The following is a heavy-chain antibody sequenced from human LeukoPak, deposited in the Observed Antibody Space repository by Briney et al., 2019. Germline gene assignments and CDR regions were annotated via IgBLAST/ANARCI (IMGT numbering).Heavy chain of an antibody. CDR1: GYTFSSYW. CDR3: ARQNDFRLDY. V-gene: IGHV5-51*01. Sequence: GGSLSISCKGSGYTFSSYWIGWVRQMPGKGLEWMGIIYPGDSDTRYSPSLQGQVTISVDTSIGTAYLQWSSLKASDTAIYYCARQNDFRLDYWGQGTLVTVSS. CDR2: IYPGDSDT. J-gene: IGHJ4*02. D-gene: IGHD3-3*01.